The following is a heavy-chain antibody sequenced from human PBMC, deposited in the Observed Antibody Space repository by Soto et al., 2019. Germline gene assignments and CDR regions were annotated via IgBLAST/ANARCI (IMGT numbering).Heavy chain of an antibody. D-gene: IGHD2-2*01. CDR2: INPDSGGT. Sequence: QEQLVQSGAEVKKPGASLKVSCKASGYTFTDYYIHWVRQAPGQGLEWVGWINPDSGGTNLAQRFQGRVTMSSDTYINTAYMELSSLRSDDTAVYYCAIRTGQLAIIAEFDGDWFFEICGRGTLVTVSS. V-gene: IGHV1-2*02. CDR3: AIRTGQLAIIAEFDGDWFFEI. J-gene: IGHJ2*01. CDR1: GYTFTDYY.